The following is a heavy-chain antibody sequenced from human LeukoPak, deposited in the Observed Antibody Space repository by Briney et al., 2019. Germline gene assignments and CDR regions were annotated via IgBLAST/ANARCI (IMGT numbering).Heavy chain of an antibody. CDR2: INPSGGST. Sequence: ASVKVSCKASGYTFTNYYMHWVRQAPGQGLEWMGIINPSGGSTSYAQKFQGRVTMTRDMSTSTVYMELSSLRSEDTAVYYCARVSHSGSGSPWGQGTLVTVSS. J-gene: IGHJ5*02. CDR1: GYTFTNYY. CDR3: ARVSHSGSGSP. V-gene: IGHV1-46*01. D-gene: IGHD3-10*01.